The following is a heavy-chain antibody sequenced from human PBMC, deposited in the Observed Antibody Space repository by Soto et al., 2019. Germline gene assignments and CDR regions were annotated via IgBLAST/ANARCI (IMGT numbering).Heavy chain of an antibody. J-gene: IGHJ4*02. CDR2: IWYDGTKK. CDR3: ARDFYYHGSGTMGGYFDY. CDR1: GFPFSSHG. D-gene: IGHD3-10*01. V-gene: IGHV3-33*01. Sequence: PGGSLRLSCAASGFPFSSHGMHWVRQAPGKGLEWVALIWYDGTKKYYAESMKGRFIISRDNSKNTLYVQMNSLRAEDTAVYYCARDFYYHGSGTMGGYFDYWGQGTLVTVSS.